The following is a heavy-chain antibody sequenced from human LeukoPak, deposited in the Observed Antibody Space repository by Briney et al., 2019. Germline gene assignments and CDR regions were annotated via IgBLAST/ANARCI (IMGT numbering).Heavy chain of an antibody. CDR3: ARQPYDSSGYYSAEYYYGLDV. CDR2: IYYSGST. Sequence: PSETLSLTCTVSGASIRGYYWSWIRQPPGKGLEWIGCIYYSGSTNYNPSLKSRVTISVDTSKNQFSLKLSSVTAADTAVYYCARQPYDSSGYYSAEYYYGLDVWGQGTTVTVSS. J-gene: IGHJ6*02. CDR1: GASIRGYY. D-gene: IGHD3-22*01. V-gene: IGHV4-59*01.